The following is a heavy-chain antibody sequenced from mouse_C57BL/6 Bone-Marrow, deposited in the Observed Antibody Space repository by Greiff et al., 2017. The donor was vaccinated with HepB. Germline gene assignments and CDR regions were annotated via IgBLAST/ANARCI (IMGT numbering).Heavy chain of an antibody. Sequence: QVQLKQSGAELARPGASVKLSCKASGYTFTSYGISWVKQRTGQGLEWIGEIYPRSGNTYYNEKFKGKATLTADKSSSTAYMELRSLTSEDSAVYFCANRTAPYAMDYWGQGTSVTVSS. D-gene: IGHD3-3*01. CDR3: ANRTAPYAMDY. CDR1: GYTFTSYG. V-gene: IGHV1-81*01. CDR2: IYPRSGNT. J-gene: IGHJ4*01.